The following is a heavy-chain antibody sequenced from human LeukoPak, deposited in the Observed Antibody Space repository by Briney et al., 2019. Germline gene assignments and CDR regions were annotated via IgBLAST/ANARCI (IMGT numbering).Heavy chain of an antibody. V-gene: IGHV3-11*01. D-gene: IGHD2-21*02. CDR2: ISSSGSTI. J-gene: IGHJ4*02. CDR1: GFTFSDYY. CDR3: ARDERHPDAYCGGDCYGTATDY. Sequence: GGSLRLSCAASGFTFSDYYMSWIRQAPGKGLEWVSYISSSGSTIYYADSVKGRFTISRDNAKNSLYLQMNSLRAEDTAVYYCARDERHPDAYCGGDCYGTATDYWGQGTLVTVSS.